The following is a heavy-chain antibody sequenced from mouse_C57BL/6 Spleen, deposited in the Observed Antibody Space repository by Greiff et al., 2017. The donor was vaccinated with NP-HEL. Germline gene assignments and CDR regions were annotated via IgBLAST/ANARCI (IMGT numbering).Heavy chain of an antibody. CDR1: GFNIKDDY. V-gene: IGHV14-4*01. D-gene: IGHD1-1*01. Sequence: VQLQQSGAELVRPGASVKLSCTASGFNIKDDYMHWVKQRPEQGLEWIGWIDPENGDTEYASKFQGKATITADTSSNTAYLQLSSLTSEDTAVYYCTTSTSYYDGSSWFAYWGQGTLVTVSA. CDR3: TTSTSYYDGSSWFAY. J-gene: IGHJ3*01. CDR2: IDPENGDT.